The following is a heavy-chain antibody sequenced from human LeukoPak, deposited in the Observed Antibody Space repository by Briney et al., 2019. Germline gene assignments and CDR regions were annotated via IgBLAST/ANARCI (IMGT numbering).Heavy chain of an antibody. D-gene: IGHD3-10*01. CDR2: ISSRSTYM. Sequence: GGSLRLSCAASGFDFSSYSMNWVRQAPGKGLEWVSSISSRSTYMSYADSVKGRFTISRDNAKNSLYLQMNSLRAGDTAVYYCARDLWDGSGSVYFDLWGRGTLSLSPQ. CDR1: GFDFSSYS. CDR3: ARDLWDGSGSVYFDL. J-gene: IGHJ2*01. V-gene: IGHV3-21*01.